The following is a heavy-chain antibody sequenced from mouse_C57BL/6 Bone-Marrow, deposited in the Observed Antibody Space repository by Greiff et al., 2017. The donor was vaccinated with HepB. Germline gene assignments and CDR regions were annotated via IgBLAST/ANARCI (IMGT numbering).Heavy chain of an antibody. D-gene: IGHD1-1*01. CDR1: GFTFSSYA. CDR2: ISSGGDYI. Sequence: DVKLVESGEGLVKPGGSLKLSCAASGFTFSSYAMSWVRQTPEQRLEWVAYISSGGDYIYYADTLKGRFTISRDNARNTLYLQMSRLKSEDTAMYYCTRIPPITTVVALYYFDYWGQGTTLTVSS. V-gene: IGHV5-9-1*02. J-gene: IGHJ2*01. CDR3: TRIPPITTVVALYYFDY.